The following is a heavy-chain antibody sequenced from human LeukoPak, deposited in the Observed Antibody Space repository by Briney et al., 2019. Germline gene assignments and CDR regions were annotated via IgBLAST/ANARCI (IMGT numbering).Heavy chain of an antibody. V-gene: IGHV4-34*01. Sequence: SETLSLTCSVSGGSFSGYYCSWIRQPPGKGLEWIGEINHSGSTNYNPSLKSRVTISVDTSKNQFSLKLSSVTAADTAVYYCARGFGFWSGSEWGQGTLVTVSS. CDR1: GGSFSGYY. CDR3: ARGFGFWSGSE. D-gene: IGHD3-3*01. CDR2: INHSGST. J-gene: IGHJ4*02.